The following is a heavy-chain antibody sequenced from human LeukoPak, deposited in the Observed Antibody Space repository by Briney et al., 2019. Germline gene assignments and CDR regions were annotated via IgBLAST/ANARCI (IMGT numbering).Heavy chain of an antibody. Sequence: SETLSLTCTVSGGSISSYYWSWIRQPAGKGLEWIGRIYTSGSTNYNPSLKSRVTMSVDTSKNRFSLKLSSATAADTAVYYCARHSLDYYDRSGYNPYYFDYWGQGTLVTVSS. J-gene: IGHJ4*02. CDR1: GGSISSYY. D-gene: IGHD3-22*01. CDR2: IYTSGST. V-gene: IGHV4-4*07. CDR3: ARHSLDYYDRSGYNPYYFDY.